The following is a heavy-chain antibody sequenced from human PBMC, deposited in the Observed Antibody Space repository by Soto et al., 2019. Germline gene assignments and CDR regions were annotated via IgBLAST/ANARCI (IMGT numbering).Heavy chain of an antibody. D-gene: IGHD3-10*01. J-gene: IGHJ6*02. Sequence: ASVKVSCKASGYTFTSYDINWVRQATGQGLEWMGWINPNTGYTDYAQKLQGRVTMTTDSSTSTAYMELRSLRSDDTAVYYCARGVLWFGELLLYYYYGMDVWGQGTTVTVSS. CDR3: ARGVLWFGELLLYYYYGMDV. V-gene: IGHV1-8*01. CDR2: INPNTGYT. CDR1: GYTFTSYD.